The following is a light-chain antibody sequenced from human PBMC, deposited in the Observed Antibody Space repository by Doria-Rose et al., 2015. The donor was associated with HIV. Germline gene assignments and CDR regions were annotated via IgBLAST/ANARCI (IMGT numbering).Light chain of an antibody. V-gene: IGKV1-39*01. CDR3: QQSYSTPLT. Sequence: DIQVTQSPSSLSASVGDRVTITCRASQSTGSFLNWYQQKPGKAPKLLIYAASSLQNGVPSSFSGSGSGTDFTLTISSLQPEDFATYFCQQSYSTPLTFGGGTKVEIK. J-gene: IGKJ4*01. CDR1: QSTGSF. CDR2: AAS.